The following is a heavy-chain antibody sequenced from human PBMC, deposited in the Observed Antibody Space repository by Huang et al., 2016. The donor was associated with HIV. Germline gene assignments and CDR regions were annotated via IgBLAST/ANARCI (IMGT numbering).Heavy chain of an antibody. CDR1: GYTFTNYY. CDR2: IDPLGGTT. V-gene: IGHV1-46*01. Sequence: QVQLVQSGAEVKKPGASVKVSCTASGYTFTNYYMHWVRPAHGQGLEWMGIIDPLGGTTTYAHKFQGRVTMTRDTSARTFYLELRSLRSEDTAIYYCASPFSFGVALFYWGQGTLVTVSS. D-gene: IGHD3-3*01. J-gene: IGHJ4*02. CDR3: ASPFSFGVALFY.